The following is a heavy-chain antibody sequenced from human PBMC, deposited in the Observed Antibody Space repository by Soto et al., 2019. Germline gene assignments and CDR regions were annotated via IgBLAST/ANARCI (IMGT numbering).Heavy chain of an antibody. J-gene: IGHJ4*02. CDR3: ATSYGSGYRAFDY. Sequence: SVKVSCKASGGTFSSYAISWVRQAPGQGLEWMGGIIPIFGTANYAQKFQGRVTITADKSTSTAYMELRSLRSEDTAFYYCATSYGSGYRAFDYWGQGALVTVS. CDR1: GGTFSSYA. V-gene: IGHV1-69*06. D-gene: IGHD3-10*01. CDR2: IIPIFGTA.